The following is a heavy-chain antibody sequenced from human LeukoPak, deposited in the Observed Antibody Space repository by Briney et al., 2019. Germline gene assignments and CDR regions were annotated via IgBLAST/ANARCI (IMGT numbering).Heavy chain of an antibody. V-gene: IGHV1-8*01. CDR3: ARTTYYDFNWFDP. Sequence: EASVKVSCKASGYTFTSYDINWVRQATGQGLEWMGWMNPNSGNTGYAQKFQGRVTITTDESTSTAYMELSSLRSEDTAVYYCARTTYYDFNWFDPWGQGTLVTVSS. J-gene: IGHJ5*02. CDR2: MNPNSGNT. D-gene: IGHD3-3*01. CDR1: GYTFTSYD.